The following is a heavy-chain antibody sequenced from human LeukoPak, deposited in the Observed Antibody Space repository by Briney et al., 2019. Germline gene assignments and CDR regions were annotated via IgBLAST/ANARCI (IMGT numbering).Heavy chain of an antibody. D-gene: IGHD5-18*01. CDR2: ISGSGGST. CDR1: GFTFSNYA. J-gene: IGHJ4*02. V-gene: IGHV3-23*01. Sequence: PGGSLRLSCAASGFTFSNYAMTWVRQAPGKGLEWVSAISGSGGSTYYADSVKGRFTISRDNSKNTLYLQMNSLRAEDTAVYYCAKIALQLWSYFDYWGQGTLVTVSS. CDR3: AKIALQLWSYFDY.